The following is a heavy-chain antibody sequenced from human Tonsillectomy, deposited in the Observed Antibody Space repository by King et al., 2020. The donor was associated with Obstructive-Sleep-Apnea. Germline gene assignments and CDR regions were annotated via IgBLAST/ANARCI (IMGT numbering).Heavy chain of an antibody. CDR2: IHHSGST. CDR3: ARVTWRPYYYGMDV. V-gene: IGHV4-4*02. Sequence: VQLQESGPGLVKPSGTLSLTCAVSGGSISSTTWWSWVRQPPGKGLRWIGEIHHSGSTNYNPSLKSRVTISVDKSKNQFSLKLNSVTAADTAVYYCARVTWRPYYYGMDVWGQGTTVTVSS. J-gene: IGHJ6*02. D-gene: IGHD5-24*01. CDR1: GGSISSTTW.